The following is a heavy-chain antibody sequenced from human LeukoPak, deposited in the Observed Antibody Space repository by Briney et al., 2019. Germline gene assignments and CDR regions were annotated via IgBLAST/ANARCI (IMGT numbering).Heavy chain of an antibody. CDR2: IYYSGTT. D-gene: IGHD3-22*01. J-gene: IGHJ4*02. Sequence: SETLSLTCTVSGGSMSSFYWSWIRQPPGKGLERIGYIYYSGTTNYNPSLQSRVTMSVDTSKNQFSLKLTSVTAADTAVYYCATLGEYYDSSGYYYNWGQGTLVTVSS. CDR3: ATLGEYYDSSGYYYN. V-gene: IGHV4-59*12. CDR1: GGSMSSFY.